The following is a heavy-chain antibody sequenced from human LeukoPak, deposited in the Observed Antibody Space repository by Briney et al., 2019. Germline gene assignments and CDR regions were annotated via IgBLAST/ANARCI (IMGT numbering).Heavy chain of an antibody. Sequence: GGSLRLSCAASGFTFSSYSMNWVRQAPGKGLEWVSYISSSSSTIYYADSVKGRFTISRDNAKNSLYLQMNSLRAEDTAVYYCARAQVVGTTGSLRGWFDPWGQGTLVTVSS. J-gene: IGHJ5*02. CDR3: ARAQVVGTTGSLRGWFDP. D-gene: IGHD5-12*01. CDR1: GFTFSSYS. CDR2: ISSSSSTI. V-gene: IGHV3-48*04.